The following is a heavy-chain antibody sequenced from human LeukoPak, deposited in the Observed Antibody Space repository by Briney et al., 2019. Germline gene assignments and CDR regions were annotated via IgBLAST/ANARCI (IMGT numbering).Heavy chain of an antibody. CDR3: ARDCFRSGSSSDCFDY. V-gene: IGHV1-69*05. CDR1: GGTFSSYA. CDR2: IIPIFGTA. D-gene: IGHD1-26*01. J-gene: IGHJ4*02. Sequence: GASVKVSCKASGGTFSSYAISWVRQAPGQGLEWMGGIIPIFGTANYAQKFQGRVTITTDESTSTAYMELSSLRSEDTAVYYCARDCFRSGSSSDCFDYWGQGTLVTVSS.